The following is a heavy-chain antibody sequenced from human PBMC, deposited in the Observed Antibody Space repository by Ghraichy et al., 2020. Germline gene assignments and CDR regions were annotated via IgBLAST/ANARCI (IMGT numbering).Heavy chain of an antibody. J-gene: IGHJ6*02. CDR2: IKQDGNEK. D-gene: IGHD1-1*01. CDR1: GFTVTNSY. V-gene: IGHV3-7*01. CDR3: ARPRQPYYYYAMDV. Sequence: ESLNISCAASGFTVTNSYMSWVRQAPGKGLEWVANIKQDGNEKYCVDSVKGRFTISRDNAKNSLYLQMNSLRAEDTAVYYCARPRQPYYYYAMDVWGQGTTVTVSS.